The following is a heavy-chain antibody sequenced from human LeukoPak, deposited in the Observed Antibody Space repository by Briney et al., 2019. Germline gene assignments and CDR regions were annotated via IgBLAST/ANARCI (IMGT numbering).Heavy chain of an antibody. Sequence: ASVKVSCKASGYTFTGYYMRWVRQAPGQGLEWMGWISAYNGNTNYAQKLQGRVTMTTDTTTSTVYMELRSLRSDDTAVYYCARGALEWELLGAFDIWGQGTMVTVSS. CDR2: ISAYNGNT. CDR3: ARGALEWELLGAFDI. V-gene: IGHV1-18*04. J-gene: IGHJ3*02. CDR1: GYTFTGYY. D-gene: IGHD1-26*01.